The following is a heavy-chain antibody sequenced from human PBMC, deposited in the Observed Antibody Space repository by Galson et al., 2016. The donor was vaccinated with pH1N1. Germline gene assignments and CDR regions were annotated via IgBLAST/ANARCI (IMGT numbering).Heavy chain of an antibody. CDR2: VNPGGSTI. V-gene: IGHV5-51*01. Sequence: QSGAEVTKPGESLKISCKASGYSFTSQWIAWVRQVPGKGLEWVGVVNPGGSTIRYSPSFQGRVTISTDKSITTAYLQWISLRASDTAIYYCARQNDYGDYRGDAFDIWGQGTLVTVSS. J-gene: IGHJ3*02. D-gene: IGHD4-17*01. CDR1: GYSFTSQW. CDR3: ARQNDYGDYRGDAFDI.